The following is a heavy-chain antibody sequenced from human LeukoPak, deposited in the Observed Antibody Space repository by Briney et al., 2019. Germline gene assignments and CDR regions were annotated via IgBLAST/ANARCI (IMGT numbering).Heavy chain of an antibody. CDR1: GYTFSSYW. CDR2: IYPGDSDT. Sequence: GESLKISCQGSGYTFSSYWIGWVRQMPGKGLEWMGIIYPGDSDTRYSPSFQGQVTISADQSISTAYLQWSSLKASDTAMYYCARVGSRYLSGPFDYWGQGTLVTVSS. D-gene: IGHD3-3*01. CDR3: ARVGSRYLSGPFDY. V-gene: IGHV5-51*01. J-gene: IGHJ4*02.